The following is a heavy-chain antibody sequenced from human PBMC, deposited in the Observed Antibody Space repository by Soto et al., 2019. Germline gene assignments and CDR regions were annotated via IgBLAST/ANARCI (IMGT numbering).Heavy chain of an antibody. V-gene: IGHV3-15*01. CDR1: GFTLSDHY. D-gene: IGHD3-10*01. CDR2: SRDKTDGGTT. Sequence: GGSLRLSCAGSGFTLSDHYIDWVRQAPGKGLEWVGRSRDKTDGGTTDYAAPVKGRFTISRDDSKNTLYLQMNSLKTEDTAVYYCTTVGYYYGSGNDYWGQGTLVTVSS. J-gene: IGHJ4*02. CDR3: TTVGYYYGSGNDY.